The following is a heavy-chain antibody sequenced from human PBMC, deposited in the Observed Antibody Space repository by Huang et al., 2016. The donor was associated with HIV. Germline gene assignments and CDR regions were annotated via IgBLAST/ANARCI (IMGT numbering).Heavy chain of an antibody. Sequence: EVQLVESGGGLIQPGGSLRLSCAASGFTVSTNYMTWVRQAPGKGLGWVSLIYSGGTTYYADSVKGRFTISRDDSENTRYLHMTSLRAGDTAVYYCAKEGDTGAALGYWGQGTLVTVS. CDR2: IYSGGTT. CDR3: AKEGDTGAALGY. J-gene: IGHJ4*02. V-gene: IGHV3-53*01. D-gene: IGHD2-8*02. CDR1: GFTVSTNY.